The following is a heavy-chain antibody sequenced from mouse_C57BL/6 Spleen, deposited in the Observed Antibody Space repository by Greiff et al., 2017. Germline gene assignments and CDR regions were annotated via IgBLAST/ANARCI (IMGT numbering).Heavy chain of an antibody. CDR1: GYTFTDYY. CDR3: ARGLQGAMDY. J-gene: IGHJ4*01. D-gene: IGHD3-2*02. CDR2: INPYNGGT. Sequence: VQLQQSGPVLVKPGASVKMSCKASGYTFTDYYMNWVKQSHGKSLEWIGVINPYNGGTSYNQKFKGKATLTVDKSSSTAYMELNSLTSEDSAVYYCARGLQGAMDYWGQGTSVTVSS. V-gene: IGHV1-19*01.